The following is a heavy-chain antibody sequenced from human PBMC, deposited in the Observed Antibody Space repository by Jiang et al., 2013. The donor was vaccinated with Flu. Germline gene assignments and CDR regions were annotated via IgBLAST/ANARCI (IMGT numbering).Heavy chain of an antibody. CDR3: ARDRGDIVVVPAAMMGYYGMDV. V-gene: IGHV3-30-3*01. CDR2: ISYDGSNK. CDR1: GFTFSNHW. D-gene: IGHD2-2*01. J-gene: IGHJ6*02. Sequence: VQLLESGGGLVQPGGSLRLSCAASGFTFSNHWMGWVRQSPGKGLEWVAVISYDGSNKYYADSVKGRFTISRDNSKNTLYLQMNSLRAEDTAVYYCARDRGDIVVVPAAMMGYYGMDVWGQGTTVTVSS.